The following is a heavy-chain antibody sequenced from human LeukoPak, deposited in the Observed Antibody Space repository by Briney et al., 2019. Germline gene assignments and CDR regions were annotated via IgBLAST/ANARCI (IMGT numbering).Heavy chain of an antibody. Sequence: PRGSLRLSCAASGFTFGSYSMNWVRQAPGKGLEWVSFITSSSSYKHYADSMKGRFTISRDNAKNSLYLQMNSLRAEDTAVYYCARAAEQRDFWSGSSYFFDSWGQGTLVTVSS. CDR2: ITSSSSYK. CDR3: ARAAEQRDFWSGSSYFFDS. V-gene: IGHV3-21*01. J-gene: IGHJ4*02. D-gene: IGHD3-3*01. CDR1: GFTFGSYS.